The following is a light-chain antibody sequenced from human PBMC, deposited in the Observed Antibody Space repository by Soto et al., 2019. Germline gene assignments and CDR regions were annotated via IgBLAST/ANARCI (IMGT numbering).Light chain of an antibody. CDR2: DAS. Sequence: DIQMTQSPSTVSATAGDRVTITCRASQSISSWLAWYQHKPGKAPKLLIYDASNLDSGVPSRFSGSGSGTEFSLTISNLQPDDCATYYCQQYENYWTFGQGTRVEIK. CDR1: QSISSW. V-gene: IGKV1-5*01. CDR3: QQYENYWT. J-gene: IGKJ1*01.